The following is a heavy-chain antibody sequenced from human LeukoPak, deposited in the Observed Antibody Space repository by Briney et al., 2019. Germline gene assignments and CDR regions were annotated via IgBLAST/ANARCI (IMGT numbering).Heavy chain of an antibody. Sequence: PSETLSLTCTVSGGSISSHYWSWIRQPPGKGLEWIGYIYYSGSTNYNPSLKSRVTISVDTSKNQFSLKLSSVTAADTAVYYCARVGRDGYNCLDYWGQGTLVTVSS. J-gene: IGHJ4*02. D-gene: IGHD5-24*01. V-gene: IGHV4-59*11. CDR3: ARVGRDGYNCLDY. CDR2: IYYSGST. CDR1: GGSISSHY.